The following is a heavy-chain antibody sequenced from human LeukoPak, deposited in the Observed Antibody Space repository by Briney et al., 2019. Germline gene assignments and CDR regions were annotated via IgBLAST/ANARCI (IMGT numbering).Heavy chain of an antibody. Sequence: PSETLSLTCTVSGGSISSYYWNWIRQPPGKGLEWIGHMYYSGSSNYNPSLKSRVTISVDTSKNQFSLKLTSVAAADTAVYFCARLSRGSSAGFDYWGQGILVTVSS. CDR3: ARLSRGSSAGFDY. D-gene: IGHD6-6*01. V-gene: IGHV4-59*01. CDR1: GGSISSYY. J-gene: IGHJ4*02. CDR2: MYYSGSS.